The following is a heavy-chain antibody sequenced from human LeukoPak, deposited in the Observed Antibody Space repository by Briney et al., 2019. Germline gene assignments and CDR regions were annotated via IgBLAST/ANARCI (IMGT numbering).Heavy chain of an antibody. V-gene: IGHV3-74*01. CDR1: GVTFSSYW. CDR2: INTDGSST. CDR3: ATQASVGY. J-gene: IGHJ4*02. Sequence: GGSLRLSCAASGVTFSSYWLQWVRQAPGKGLVWVSRINTDGSSTTYADSVKGRFTISRDNAKNTLYLQMNSLRAEDTAVYYCATQASVGYWGQGTLVTVSS. D-gene: IGHD1-26*01.